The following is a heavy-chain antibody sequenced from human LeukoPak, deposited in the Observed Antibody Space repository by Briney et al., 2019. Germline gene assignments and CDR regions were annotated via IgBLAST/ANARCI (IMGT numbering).Heavy chain of an antibody. CDR1: GGSISSYY. V-gene: IGHV4-59*08. CDR3: ARSPSSGWSYFDY. J-gene: IGHJ4*02. Sequence: SETLSLTCTVSGGSISSYYWSWIRQSPGKGLEWIGYIYYSGSTNYNPSLKSRVTISVDTSKNQFSLKLSSVTAADTAVYYCARSPSSGWSYFDYWGQGTLVTVSS. CDR2: IYYSGST. D-gene: IGHD6-19*01.